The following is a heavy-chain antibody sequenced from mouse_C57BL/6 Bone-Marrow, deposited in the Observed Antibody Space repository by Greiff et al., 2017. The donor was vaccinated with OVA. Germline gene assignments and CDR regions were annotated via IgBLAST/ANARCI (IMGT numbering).Heavy chain of an antibody. CDR1: GYSFTGYY. CDR3: ARGGIDEDAMDY. CDR2: INPSTGGT. V-gene: IGHV1-42*01. Sequence: VQLQQSGPELVKPGASVKISCKASGYSFTGYYMNWVKQSPEKSLEWIGEINPSTGGTTYNQKFKAKATLTVDKSSSTAYMQLKSLTSEDSAVYYCARGGIDEDAMDYWGQGTSVTVSS. J-gene: IGHJ4*01. D-gene: IGHD2-14*01.